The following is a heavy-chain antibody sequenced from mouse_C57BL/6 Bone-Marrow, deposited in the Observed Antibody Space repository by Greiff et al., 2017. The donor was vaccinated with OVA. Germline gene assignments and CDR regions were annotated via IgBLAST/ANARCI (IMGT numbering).Heavy chain of an antibody. Sequence: EVMLVESGGGLVKPGGSLKLSCAASGFTFSSYAMSWVRQTPEKRLEWVATISDGGSYTYYPDNVKGRFTISRDNAKNNLYLQMSHLKSEDTAMYYCARGGKYDYPYYFDYWGQGTTLTVSS. J-gene: IGHJ2*01. CDR3: ARGGKYDYPYYFDY. CDR2: ISDGGSYT. CDR1: GFTFSSYA. V-gene: IGHV5-4*03. D-gene: IGHD2-4*01.